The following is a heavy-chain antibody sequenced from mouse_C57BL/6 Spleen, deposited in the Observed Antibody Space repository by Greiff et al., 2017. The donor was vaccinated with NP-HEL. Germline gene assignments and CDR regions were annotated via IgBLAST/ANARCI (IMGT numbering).Heavy chain of an antibody. D-gene: IGHD1-1*01. Sequence: EVQLQQSGPELVKPGASVKISCKASGYTFTDYYMNWVKQSHGKSLEWIGDINPNNGGTSYNQKFKGKATLTVDKSSSTAYMELRSLTSEDSAVYYCAREYYGSSYGAMDYWGQGTSVTVSS. J-gene: IGHJ4*01. V-gene: IGHV1-26*01. CDR1: GYTFTDYY. CDR2: INPNNGGT. CDR3: AREYYGSSYGAMDY.